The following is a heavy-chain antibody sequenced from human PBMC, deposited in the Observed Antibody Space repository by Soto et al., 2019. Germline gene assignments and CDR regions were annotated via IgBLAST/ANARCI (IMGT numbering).Heavy chain of an antibody. CDR2: IRGNGGRT. D-gene: IGHD3-16*01. CDR1: GFSLISHA. CDR3: ANHFPDGGGVDY. V-gene: IGHV3-23*01. J-gene: IGHJ4*02. Sequence: EVQLLESGGGLVQPGGSLRLSCAASGFSLISHAMTWVRQVPGKGLEWVSTIRGNGGRTFYADSVKGRFTSSRDNSKNTRYLQMNSLRVEDTAVYYCANHFPDGGGVDYGGQGTLVPVSS.